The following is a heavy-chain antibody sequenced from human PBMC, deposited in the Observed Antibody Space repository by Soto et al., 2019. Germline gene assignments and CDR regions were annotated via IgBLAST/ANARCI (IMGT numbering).Heavy chain of an antibody. CDR2: VYYTGST. J-gene: IGHJ4*02. V-gene: IGHV4-59*01. CDR3: AMSVAAPAANIDY. D-gene: IGHD6-6*01. Sequence: PSETLSLTCSVSGGSISGSYWSWIRQSPGKGLEWLGYVYYTGSTNYSPSLRSRVSISVDTSKNEFSLRLSSVTAADTAVYFCAMSVAAPAANIDYRGQRSSVPGSS. CDR1: GGSISGSY.